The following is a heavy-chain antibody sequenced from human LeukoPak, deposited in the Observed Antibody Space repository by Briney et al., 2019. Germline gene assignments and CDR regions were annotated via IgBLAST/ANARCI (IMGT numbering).Heavy chain of an antibody. V-gene: IGHV3-53*01. D-gene: IGHD2-15*01. J-gene: IGHJ6*03. Sequence: PGGSLRLSCAASGFTVSSNYMSWVRQAPGKGLEWVSVIYSGGSTYYADSVKGRFTISRDNSKNTLYLQMNSLRAEDTAVYYCARVPPRDCGGGSCYSHYYYYYMDVWGKGTTVTVSS. CDR2: IYSGGST. CDR1: GFTVSSNY. CDR3: ARVPPRDCGGGSCYSHYYYYYMDV.